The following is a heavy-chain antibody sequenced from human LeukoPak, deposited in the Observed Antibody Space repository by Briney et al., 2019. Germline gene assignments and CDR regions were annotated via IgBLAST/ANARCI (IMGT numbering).Heavy chain of an antibody. Sequence: GGSLRLSCTASGFAFSAYAMTWVRQVPGKGLEWVSSQTANSDDTTYADSVRGRFTMSRDNSKNSLYLQMNNLRAEDTATYYCGRDPNGNYVGAFELWGQGTLVTVSS. V-gene: IGHV3-23*01. CDR1: GFAFSAYA. CDR3: GRDPNGNYVGAFEL. CDR2: QTANSDDT. D-gene: IGHD4-17*01. J-gene: IGHJ3*01.